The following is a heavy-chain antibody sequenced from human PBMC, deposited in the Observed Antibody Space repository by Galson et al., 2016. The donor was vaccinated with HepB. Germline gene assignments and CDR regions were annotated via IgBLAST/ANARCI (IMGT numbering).Heavy chain of an antibody. CDR2: IDPTDSYT. D-gene: IGHD5-24*01. CDR3: ARGMATIFPFDY. CDR1: GYNFTSYW. J-gene: IGHJ4*02. Sequence: QSGAEVKKPGESLRISCKGSGYNFTSYWINWVRQMPGKGLEWMGRIDPTDSYTNYSPSFQGHVTISADKSISTAYLQWYSLKASDTAMYYCARGMATIFPFDYWGQGSLVTVSS. V-gene: IGHV5-10-1*01.